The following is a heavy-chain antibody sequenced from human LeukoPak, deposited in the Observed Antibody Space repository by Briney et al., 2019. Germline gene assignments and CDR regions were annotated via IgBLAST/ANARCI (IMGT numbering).Heavy chain of an antibody. V-gene: IGHV4-61*02. CDR1: GGSISSGSYY. CDR3: ARVVWGYCSGGSYYWFDP. CDR2: IYTSGST. Sequence: SETLSLTCTVSGGSISSGSYYWSWIRQPAGKGLEWIGRIYTSGSTNYNPSLKSRVTITVDTSKNQFSLKLSSVTAADTAVYYCARVVWGYCSGGSYYWFDPWGQGTLVTVSS. D-gene: IGHD2-15*01. J-gene: IGHJ5*02.